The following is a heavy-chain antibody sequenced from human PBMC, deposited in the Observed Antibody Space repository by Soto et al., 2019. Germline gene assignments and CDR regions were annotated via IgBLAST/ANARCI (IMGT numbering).Heavy chain of an antibody. J-gene: IGHJ4*02. Sequence: QVQLVQSGAEVKKPGASVKVSCKASGYTFTSYAMHWVRQAPGQRLEWMGWINAGNGNTKYSQKFQGRVTITRDTSASTAYMELSSLRSEDTAVYYCARLVLAARTGGGINWGQGTLVTVSS. CDR2: INAGNGNT. CDR3: ARLVLAARTGGGIN. D-gene: IGHD6-6*01. V-gene: IGHV1-3*01. CDR1: GYTFTSYA.